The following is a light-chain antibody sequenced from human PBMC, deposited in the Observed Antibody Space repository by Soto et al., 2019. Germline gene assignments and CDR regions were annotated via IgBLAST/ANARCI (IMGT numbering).Light chain of an antibody. J-gene: IGLJ1*01. CDR1: SSDVGGYNY. Sequence: QSALTQPASVSGSPGQSITISCTGTSSDVGGYNYVSWYQQHPGKAPKLMIYDVSNRPSGVSNRFSGSKSGNTASLTISGLQAEDVADYYCSSYTSSSTYVFGTGTKAHRP. V-gene: IGLV2-14*01. CDR3: SSYTSSSTYV. CDR2: DVS.